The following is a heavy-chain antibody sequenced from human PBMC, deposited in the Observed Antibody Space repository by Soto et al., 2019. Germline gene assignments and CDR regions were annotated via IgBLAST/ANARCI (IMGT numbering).Heavy chain of an antibody. V-gene: IGHV4-39*01. CDR3: ARHRGPAPVY. CDR1: GGSISGYY. CDR2: LFYGGTT. D-gene: IGHD3-10*01. Sequence: SETLSLTCTVSGGSISGYYWTWIRQPPGKGLEWVGSLFYGGTTDYNPSLKSRLTMSLDTAKNHFSLKLRSVTAADTAVYYCARHRGPAPVYWGQGTLVTVSS. J-gene: IGHJ4*02.